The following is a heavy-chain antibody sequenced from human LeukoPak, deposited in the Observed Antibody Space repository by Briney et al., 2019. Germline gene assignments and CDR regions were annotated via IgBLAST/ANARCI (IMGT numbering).Heavy chain of an antibody. CDR3: AKDPRVLGYGSGGSCYPFDY. J-gene: IGHJ4*02. CDR1: GFTFSSYA. V-gene: IGHV3-23*01. D-gene: IGHD2-15*01. CDR2: ISGSGGST. Sequence: PGGSLRLSCAPSGFTFSSYAMSWVRQAPGKGGEWVSAISGSGGSTYYADSVKGRFTISRDNSKNTLYLQINRLRADDTAVYYCAKDPRVLGYGSGGSCYPFDYWGEGTLVTVSS.